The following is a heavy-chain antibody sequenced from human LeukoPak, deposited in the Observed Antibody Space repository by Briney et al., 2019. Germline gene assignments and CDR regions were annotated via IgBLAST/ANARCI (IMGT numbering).Heavy chain of an antibody. J-gene: IGHJ4*02. D-gene: IGHD2-15*01. CDR1: DVSINDYW. CDR3: AQRATSTYWSFDS. Sequence: PSETLSLTCTVSDVSINDYWWTWIHQPAGKGLEWIGQIYASEGPKYNPSLESRVTMSVDTSKKEFSLHLSFVTVADTGVYFCAQRATSTYWSFDSWGQGTQVTVSS. CDR2: IYASEGP. V-gene: IGHV4-4*07.